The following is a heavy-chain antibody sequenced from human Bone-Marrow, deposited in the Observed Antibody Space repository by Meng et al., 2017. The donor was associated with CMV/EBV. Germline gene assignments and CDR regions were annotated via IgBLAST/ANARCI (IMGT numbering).Heavy chain of an antibody. CDR1: GYTFTGYY. CDR3: ARGQNPPQDIAARPIYYYGMDV. Sequence: SCKASGYTFTGYYMHWVRQAPGKGLEWVSSISSSSSYIYYADSVKGRFTISRDNAKNSLYLQMNSLRAEDTAVYYCARGQNPPQDIAARPIYYYGMDVWGQGTTVTVSS. D-gene: IGHD6-6*01. CDR2: ISSSSSYI. J-gene: IGHJ6*02. V-gene: IGHV3-21*01.